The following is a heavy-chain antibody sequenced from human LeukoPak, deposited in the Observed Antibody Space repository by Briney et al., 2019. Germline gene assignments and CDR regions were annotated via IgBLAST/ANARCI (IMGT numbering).Heavy chain of an antibody. J-gene: IGHJ4*02. D-gene: IGHD3-22*01. V-gene: IGHV3-74*01. Sequence: GGSLRLSCAASGFTFSSYWMHWVRQAPGKGLVWVSRINTDGSSTSYADSVKGRFTISRDNSKNTLYLQMNSLRAEDTAVYYCARRWGDSSGYAFDYWGQGTLVTVSS. CDR2: INTDGSST. CDR1: GFTFSSYW. CDR3: ARRWGDSSGYAFDY.